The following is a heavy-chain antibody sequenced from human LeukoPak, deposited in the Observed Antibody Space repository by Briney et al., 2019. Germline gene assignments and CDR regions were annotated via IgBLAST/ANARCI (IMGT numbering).Heavy chain of an antibody. D-gene: IGHD5-12*01. J-gene: IGHJ4*02. CDR3: ARNRGWLQFDY. Sequence: SETLSLTCTVSGGSISSYYWSWIRQPPGKGLEWIGYIYYSGSTNYNPSLKSRVTISVDTSKNQFSPKLSSVTAADTAVYYCARNRGWLQFDYWGQGTLVTVSS. CDR2: IYYSGST. V-gene: IGHV4-59*01. CDR1: GGSISSYY.